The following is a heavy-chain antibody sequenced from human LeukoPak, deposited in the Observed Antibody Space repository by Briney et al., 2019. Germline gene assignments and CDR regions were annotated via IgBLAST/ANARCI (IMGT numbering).Heavy chain of an antibody. Sequence: SETLSLTCTVSGGSISSASYYWSWIRQPAGKGLEWIGRIYTSGSTNYNPSLKSRVTISVDTSKNQFSLKLSSVTAADTAVYYCARAPITMVRGVIKGFDYWGQGTLVTVSS. CDR1: GGSISSASYY. CDR3: ARAPITMVRGVIKGFDY. D-gene: IGHD3-10*01. J-gene: IGHJ4*02. CDR2: IYTSGST. V-gene: IGHV4-61*02.